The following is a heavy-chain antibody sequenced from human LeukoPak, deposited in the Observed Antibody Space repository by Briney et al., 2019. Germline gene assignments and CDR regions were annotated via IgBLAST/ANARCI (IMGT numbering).Heavy chain of an antibody. CDR3: AKDLELSSYYFDY. Sequence: GGSLRLSCAASGFTVSSNYMSWVRQAPGKGLEWVAVISYDGSNKYYADSVKGRFTISRDNSKNTLYLQMHSLRAEDTAVYYCAKDLELSSYYFDYWGQGTLVTVSS. J-gene: IGHJ4*02. CDR2: ISYDGSNK. CDR1: GFTVSSNY. V-gene: IGHV3-30*18. D-gene: IGHD1-26*01.